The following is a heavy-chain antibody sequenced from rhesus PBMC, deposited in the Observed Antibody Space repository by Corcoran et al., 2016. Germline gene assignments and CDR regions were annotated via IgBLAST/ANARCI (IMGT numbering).Heavy chain of an antibody. CDR2: VDTSGST. J-gene: IGHJ4*01. Sequence: QLQLQESGPGLVKPSETLSLTCAVSGGSISGYWWRWIRKPPGKGLEWIGRVDTSGSTDHNPSLKSRVTISRATSKNQFSLSVSSVTAADTAVYYCARGVTPFDYWGQGVLVTVSS. CDR3: ARGVTPFDY. CDR1: GGSISGYW. D-gene: IGHD4-23*01. V-gene: IGHV4-160*01.